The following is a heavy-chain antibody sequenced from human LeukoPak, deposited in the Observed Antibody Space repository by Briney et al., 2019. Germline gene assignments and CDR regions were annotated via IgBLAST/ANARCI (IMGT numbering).Heavy chain of an antibody. CDR3: VGGPARIRY. D-gene: IGHD3-16*01. V-gene: IGHV3-30*03. CDR1: GFTFSSYG. J-gene: IGHJ4*02. Sequence: GRSLRLSCAASGFTFSSYGMHWVRQAPGKGLEWVAVISYDGSNKYYADSVKGRFTISRDNSKNTLYLQMNSLKTEDTAVYYCVGGPARIRYWGQGTLVTVSS. CDR2: ISYDGSNK.